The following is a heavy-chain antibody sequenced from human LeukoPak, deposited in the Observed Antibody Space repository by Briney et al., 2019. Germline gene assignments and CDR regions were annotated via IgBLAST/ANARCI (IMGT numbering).Heavy chain of an antibody. J-gene: IGHJ4*02. CDR2: IYYSGST. D-gene: IGHD4-17*01. V-gene: IGHV4-59*01. CDR1: GGSISSYY. CDR3: ARYGDFTRLDY. Sequence: PSETLSLTCTASGGSISSYYWSWIRQPPGKGLEWIGYIYYSGSTNYNPSLKSRVTISVDTSKNQFSLKLSSVTAADTAVYYCARYGDFTRLDYWGQGTLVTVSS.